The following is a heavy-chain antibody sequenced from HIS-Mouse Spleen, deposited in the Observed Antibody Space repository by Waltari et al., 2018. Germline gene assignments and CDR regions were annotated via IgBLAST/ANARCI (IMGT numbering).Heavy chain of an antibody. D-gene: IGHD6-13*01. Sequence: QLQLQESGPGLVKPSETLSLTCTVSGGSISSSSYYWGWIRQPPGKGMEWIGSIYYSGGTYYIPSLKSRVTISVATSNNQFSLKLSSVTAADTAVYYCAREIPYSSSWYDWYFDLWGRGTLVTVSS. CDR3: AREIPYSSSWYDWYFDL. V-gene: IGHV4-39*07. J-gene: IGHJ2*01. CDR1: GGSISSSSYY. CDR2: IYYSGGT.